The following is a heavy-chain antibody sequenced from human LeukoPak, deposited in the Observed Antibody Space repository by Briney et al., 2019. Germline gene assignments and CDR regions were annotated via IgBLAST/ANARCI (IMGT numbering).Heavy chain of an antibody. CDR2: MNPNSGNT. Sequence: ASVRVSCKASGYTFTSYDINWVRQATGQGLEWMGWMNPNSGNTGYAQKFQGRVTMTRNTSISTAYMELSSLRSEDTAVYYCARIRGSPSSSLRYYYYYMDVWGKGTTVTVSS. J-gene: IGHJ6*03. CDR3: ARIRGSPSSSLRYYYYYMDV. V-gene: IGHV1-8*01. CDR1: GYTFTSYD. D-gene: IGHD6-13*01.